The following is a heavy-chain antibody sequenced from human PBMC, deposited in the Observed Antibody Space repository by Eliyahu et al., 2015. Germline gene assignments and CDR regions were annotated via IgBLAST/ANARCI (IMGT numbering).Heavy chain of an antibody. CDR2: VKGDGSEK. CDR3: TSGSV. J-gene: IGHJ3*01. CDR1: ESTFRGDW. Sequence: EVQLVESGGGLVQPGGSXXXSWXASESTFRGDWXSWVRQAPGKGLEWVANVKGDGSEKYYVDSVKGRFTISRDNAKNSVYLQMSSLRAEDTAVYYCTSGSVWGQGTMVTVSS. V-gene: IGHV3-7*01.